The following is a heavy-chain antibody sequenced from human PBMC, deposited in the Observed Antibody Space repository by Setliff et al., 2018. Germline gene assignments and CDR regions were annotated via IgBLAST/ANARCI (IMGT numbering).Heavy chain of an antibody. J-gene: IGHJ6*03. CDR2: IIPMFGT. D-gene: IGHD3-10*01. CDR3: AGGQPLVRKYYYYMDV. CDR1: GGTFSSYV. Sequence: SVKVSCKASGGTFSSYVISWVREAPGQGLEWMGGIIPMFGTNYAQKFQGSVTITADESTNTAYMELSSLGSEDTAVYYCAGGQPLVRKYYYYMDVWGKGTTVTVSS. V-gene: IGHV1-69*13.